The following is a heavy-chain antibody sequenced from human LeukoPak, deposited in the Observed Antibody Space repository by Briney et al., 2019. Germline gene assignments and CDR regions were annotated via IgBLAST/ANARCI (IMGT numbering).Heavy chain of an antibody. Sequence: SVKVSCKASGYTFTSYGISWVRQAPGQGLEWMGWISAYNGNTNYAQKVQGRVTMTTDTSTSTAYMELRSLRSDDTAVYYCARARRLRFLEWTPDFDYWGQGTLVTASS. V-gene: IGHV1-18*01. CDR2: ISAYNGNT. J-gene: IGHJ4*02. D-gene: IGHD3-3*01. CDR1: GYTFTSYG. CDR3: ARARRLRFLEWTPDFDY.